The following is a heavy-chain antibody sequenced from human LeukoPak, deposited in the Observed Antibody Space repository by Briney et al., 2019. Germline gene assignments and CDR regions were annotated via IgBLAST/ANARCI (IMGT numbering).Heavy chain of an antibody. CDR3: ARSGSSGNYFDY. D-gene: IGHD6-13*01. Sequence: GGSLRLSCAASGFTFSSYAMSWVRQAPGKGLEWVSAITSGGSTFYADSAKGRFTISRDNSKNTMYVQMNSLRAEDTAVYYCARSGSSGNYFDYWGQGTLVTVSS. CDR1: GFTFSSYA. J-gene: IGHJ4*02. V-gene: IGHV3-23*01. CDR2: ITSGGST.